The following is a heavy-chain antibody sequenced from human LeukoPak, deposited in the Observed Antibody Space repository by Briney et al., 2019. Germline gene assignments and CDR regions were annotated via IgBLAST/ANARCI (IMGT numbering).Heavy chain of an antibody. V-gene: IGHV3-53*01. D-gene: IGHD5-18*01. CDR2: IYSDNT. J-gene: IGHJ4*02. Sequence: GGSLRLSCTVSGFTVSSNSMSWVRQAPGKGLEWVSFIYSDNTHYSDSVKGRFTISRDNSKNTLYLQINSLRAEDTAVYYCAQDRAWIQFLYWGQGTLVTVS. CDR1: GFTVSSNS. CDR3: AQDRAWIQFLY.